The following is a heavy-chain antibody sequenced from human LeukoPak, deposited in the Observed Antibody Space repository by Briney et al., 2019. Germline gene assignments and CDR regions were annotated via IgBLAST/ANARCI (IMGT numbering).Heavy chain of an antibody. V-gene: IGHV4-59*08. CDR3: ARQRIVGATPLDY. CDR1: GGSISSYY. CDR2: IYYSGST. J-gene: IGHJ4*02. Sequence: SETLSLTCTVSGGSISSYYWSWIRQPPGKGLEWIGYIYYSGSTNYNPSLKSRVTISEDTSKNQFSLELSSVTAADTAVYYCARQRIVGATPLDYWGQGTLVTVSS. D-gene: IGHD1-26*01.